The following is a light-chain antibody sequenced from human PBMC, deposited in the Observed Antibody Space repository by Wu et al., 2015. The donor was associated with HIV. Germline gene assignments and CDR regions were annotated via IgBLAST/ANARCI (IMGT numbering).Light chain of an antibody. CDR1: QSISSN. V-gene: IGKV3-15*01. CDR3: QQYNNWLPVT. Sequence: EIVMTQSPATLSVSPGDGATLSCRASQSISSNLAWYQHKAGQAPRLLIYGISTRATGVPARFSGSGSGTEFTLTISSMQSEDFAAYYCQQYNNWLPVTFGQGTKVEIK. J-gene: IGKJ1*01. CDR2: GIS.